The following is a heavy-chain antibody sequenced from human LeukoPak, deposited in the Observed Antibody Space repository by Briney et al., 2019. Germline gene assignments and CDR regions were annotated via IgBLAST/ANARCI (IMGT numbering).Heavy chain of an antibody. D-gene: IGHD5-12*01. V-gene: IGHV4-59*08. CDR1: GGSISSYY. Sequence: SETLPLTCTVSGGSISSYYWSWIRQPPGKGLEWIGYIYYSGSTNYNPSLKSRVTISVDTSKNQFSLKLSSVTAADTAVYYCATVSYSGYDWYYFDYWGQGTLATVSS. J-gene: IGHJ4*02. CDR3: ATVSYSGYDWYYFDY. CDR2: IYYSGST.